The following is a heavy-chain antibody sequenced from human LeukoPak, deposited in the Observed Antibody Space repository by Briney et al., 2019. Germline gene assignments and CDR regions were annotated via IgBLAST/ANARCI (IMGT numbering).Heavy chain of an antibody. V-gene: IGHV4-39*01. CDR2: IYYSGST. J-gene: IGHJ4*02. D-gene: IGHD6-13*01. CDR1: GGSISSSSYY. Sequence: SETLSLTCTVSGGSISSSSYYWGWIRQPPGKGLEWIGSIYYSGSTYYNPSLKSRVTISVDTSKNQFSLKLSSVTAADTAVYYCARTPGGGSWYEFNYWGQGTLVTVSS. CDR3: ARTPGGGSWYEFNY.